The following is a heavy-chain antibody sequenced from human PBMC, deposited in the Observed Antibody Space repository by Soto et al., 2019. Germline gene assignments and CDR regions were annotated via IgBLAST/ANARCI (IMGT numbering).Heavy chain of an antibody. D-gene: IGHD3-3*01. CDR3: ARTYYDFWSGYPNWFDP. CDR1: GGSISSGGYS. Sequence: SSETLSLTCAVSGGSISSGGYSWSWIRQPPGKGLEWIGYIYHSGSTYYNPSLKSRVTISVDRSKNQFSLKLSSVTAADTAVYYCARTYYDFWSGYPNWFDPWGQGTLVTVSS. V-gene: IGHV4-30-2*01. CDR2: IYHSGST. J-gene: IGHJ5*02.